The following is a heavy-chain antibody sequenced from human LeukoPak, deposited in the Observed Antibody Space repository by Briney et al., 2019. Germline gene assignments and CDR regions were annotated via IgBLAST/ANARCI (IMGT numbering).Heavy chain of an antibody. D-gene: IGHD6-19*01. CDR2: IRNDGSNH. J-gene: IGHJ4*02. Sequence: GGSLRLSCAASGFTFSHHGMHWVRQAPGKGLEWVAFIRNDGSNHYYADSVKGRFTISRDNSKNTLYLQMNSLRAEDTAVYYCAKEVAVAGPWDYWGQGTLVTVSS. CDR1: GFTFSHHG. CDR3: AKEVAVAGPWDY. V-gene: IGHV3-30*02.